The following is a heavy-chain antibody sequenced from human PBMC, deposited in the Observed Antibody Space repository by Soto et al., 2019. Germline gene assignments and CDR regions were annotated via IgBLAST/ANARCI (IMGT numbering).Heavy chain of an antibody. J-gene: IGHJ6*01. V-gene: IGHV3-11*06. CDR3: ERVGTIYDMEV. D-gene: IGHD7-27*01. Sequence: PGWSXRLSCSASVFTFIDYYMTWIRQAPGKGLEWVSYISSGGSPANDADSVKGRFTISGDNAKNSLYLQMDSLRAEDTAVYYCERVGTIYDMEVWGQGTTVTVYS. CDR1: VFTFIDYY. CDR2: ISSGGSPA.